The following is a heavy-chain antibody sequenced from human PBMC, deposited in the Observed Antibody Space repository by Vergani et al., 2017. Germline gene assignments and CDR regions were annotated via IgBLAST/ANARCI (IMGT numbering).Heavy chain of an antibody. CDR3: ATGASPFDI. CDR2: LCPSGST. J-gene: IGHJ4*02. CDR1: GAPFSYWC. V-gene: IGHV4-4*07. D-gene: IGHD7-27*01. Sequence: VLLQEPGPGLVKPSETLSLKCSASGAPFSYWCWSWLRQPAGKGLEWIGRLCPSGSTNYKPSFKSRVTMSIDTSNTQFSRKLTSVTAADPAVYYCATGASPFDIWGQGTLVTVSS.